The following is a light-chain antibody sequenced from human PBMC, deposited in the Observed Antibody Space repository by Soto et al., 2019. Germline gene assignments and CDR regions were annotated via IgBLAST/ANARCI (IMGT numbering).Light chain of an antibody. CDR2: AVN. V-gene: IGLV2-8*01. CDR3: CSYAGRNTLI. J-gene: IGLJ2*01. Sequence: QSALTQPPSASGSPGQSVTISCTGSSSDVGGNDLVSWYQQHPGKAPQLIISAVNKRPSGVPDRFSGSKSGNTASLTVSGLQVDDEADYYCCSYAGRNTLIFGGGTQLTVL. CDR1: SSDVGGNDL.